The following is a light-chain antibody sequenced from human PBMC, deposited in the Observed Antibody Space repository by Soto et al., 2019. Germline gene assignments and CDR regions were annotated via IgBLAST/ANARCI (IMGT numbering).Light chain of an antibody. Sequence: IQMTQSPSSLSASVGDRVTIAFRASQSISRYLNWYQQKPGKAPKLLIYAASSLQSGVPSRLRGSGYGTDLTITISSIQTEDFETYYCQQSYSNPISFGQGTRLEIK. CDR2: AAS. CDR1: QSISRY. V-gene: IGKV1-39*01. CDR3: QQSYSNPIS. J-gene: IGKJ5*01.